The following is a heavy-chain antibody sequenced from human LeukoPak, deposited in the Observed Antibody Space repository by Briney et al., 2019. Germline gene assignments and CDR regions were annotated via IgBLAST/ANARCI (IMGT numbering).Heavy chain of an antibody. CDR3: ARGPNSNWSGLDF. D-gene: IGHD6-6*01. J-gene: IGHJ4*02. CDR1: GFTFSSYS. Sequence: GGSLRLSCAASGFTFSSYSMNWVRQAPGKGLEWLSYIGSSGSPIYYADSVKGRFTISRDNAKNTLYLQVNNLRAEDTAVYYCARGPNSNWSGLDFWGQGTLLTVSS. CDR2: IGSSGSPI. V-gene: IGHV3-48*04.